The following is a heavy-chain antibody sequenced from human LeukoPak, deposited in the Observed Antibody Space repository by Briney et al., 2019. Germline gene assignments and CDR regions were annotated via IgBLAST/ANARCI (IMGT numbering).Heavy chain of an antibody. J-gene: IGHJ6*03. D-gene: IGHD5-12*01. V-gene: IGHV1-46*01. CDR2: INPSGGST. Sequence: VASVKVSCKASRYTFTSNYIHWVRQAPGQGLEWMGIINPSGGSTSYAQKFQGRVTMTRDTSTSTAYVELRSLRSDDTAVYYCAREHSGYDFPGRDYYYMDVWGKGTTVTVSS. CDR1: RYTFTSNY. CDR3: AREHSGYDFPGRDYYYMDV.